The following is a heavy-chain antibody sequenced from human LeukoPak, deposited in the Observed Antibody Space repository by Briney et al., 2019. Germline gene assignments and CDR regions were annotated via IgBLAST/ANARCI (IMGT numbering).Heavy chain of an antibody. D-gene: IGHD3-3*01. CDR3: ARDSGISPSFDY. CDR2: IIPIFFTA. V-gene: IGHV1-69*06. J-gene: IGHJ4*02. Sequence: SVKVSCKASGGTFSSYAISWVRQAPGQRLEWMGGIIPIFFTANYAQKFQGRGTITADKSTRTAYMELSSLRSEDTAVYYCARDSGISPSFDYWGQGTLVTVSS. CDR1: GGTFSSYA.